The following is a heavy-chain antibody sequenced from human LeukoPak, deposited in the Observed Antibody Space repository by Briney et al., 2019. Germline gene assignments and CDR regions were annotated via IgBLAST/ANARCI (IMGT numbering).Heavy chain of an antibody. J-gene: IGHJ5*02. CDR1: GFTFSSYA. Sequence: RTGGSLRLSCAASGFTFSSYAVSWVRQAPGKGLEWVSALSGSDGSTYYADSVKGRFTISRDNSKNTLYLQMNSLRAEDTAVYYCARGRYFDWLLFPPDWFDPWGQGTLVTVSS. CDR2: LSGSDGST. V-gene: IGHV3-23*01. D-gene: IGHD3-9*01. CDR3: ARGRYFDWLLFPPDWFDP.